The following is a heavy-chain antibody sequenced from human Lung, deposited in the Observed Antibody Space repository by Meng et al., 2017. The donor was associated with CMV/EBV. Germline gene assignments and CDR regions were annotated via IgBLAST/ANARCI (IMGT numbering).Heavy chain of an antibody. V-gene: IGHV1-69*02. CDR3: ARGDIVLMAFDY. D-gene: IGHD2-8*01. Sequence: CKASGGTFSSYTSSWVRQAPGQGLEWMGRIIPILGIANYAQKFQGRVTITADKSTSTAYMELSSLRSEDTAVYYCARGDIVLMAFDYWGQGTLVTVSS. J-gene: IGHJ4*02. CDR1: GGTFSSYT. CDR2: IIPILGIA.